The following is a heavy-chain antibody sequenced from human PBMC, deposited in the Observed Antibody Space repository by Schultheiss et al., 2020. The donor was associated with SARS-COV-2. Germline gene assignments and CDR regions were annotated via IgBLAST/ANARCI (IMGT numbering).Heavy chain of an antibody. J-gene: IGHJ4*02. CDR1: GYSISSGYY. Sequence: SETLSLTCAVSGYSISSGYYWGWIRQPPGKGLEWIGSIYHSGSTYYNPSLKSRVTISVDTSKNQFSLKLSSVTAADTAVYYCARDRGWYYFDYWGQGTLVTVSS. D-gene: IGHD6-19*01. V-gene: IGHV4-38-2*02. CDR3: ARDRGWYYFDY. CDR2: IYHSGST.